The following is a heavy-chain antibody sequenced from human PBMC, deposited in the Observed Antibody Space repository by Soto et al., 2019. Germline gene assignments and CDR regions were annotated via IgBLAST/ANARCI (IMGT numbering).Heavy chain of an antibody. J-gene: IGHJ4*02. CDR2: IIPIFGTA. V-gene: IGHV1-69*13. CDR3: ERLRYYGSGNYFYY. D-gene: IGHD3-10*01. Sequence: SVKVSCKASGGTFSSYAISWVRQAPGQGLEWMGGIIPIFGTANYAQKFQGRVTITADESTSTAYMELSSLRSEDTAVYYCERLRYYGSGNYFYYWGQGTLLTVSS. CDR1: GGTFSSYA.